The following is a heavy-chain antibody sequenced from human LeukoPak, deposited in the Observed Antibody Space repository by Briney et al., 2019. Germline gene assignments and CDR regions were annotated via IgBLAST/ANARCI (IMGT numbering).Heavy chain of an antibody. CDR1: GFTSSDYY. Sequence: GGSLRLSCAASGFTSSDYYMTWIRQPPGKGPEWISYISSSGGTTTYVDSEKGRFTISRDNAKNSLYLQMNSLRADHTAVYYCARSNYYTVDVWGQGTAVTVSS. CDR2: ISSSGGTT. J-gene: IGHJ6*02. V-gene: IGHV3-11*01. CDR3: ARSNYYTVDV.